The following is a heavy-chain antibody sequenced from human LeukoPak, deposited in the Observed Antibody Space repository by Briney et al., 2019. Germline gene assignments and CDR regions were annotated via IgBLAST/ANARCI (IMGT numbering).Heavy chain of an antibody. CDR2: ISTSSIYI. D-gene: IGHD6-25*01. CDR1: GFTFSNAW. CDR3: ARGSHGVAATDTAFDY. V-gene: IGHV3-21*01. Sequence: GGSLRLSCAASGFTFSNAWMSWVRQAPGKGLEWVSSISTSSIYIYYADSVRGRFTISRDNARKSLYLQMDSLRAEDTAVYYCARGSHGVAATDTAFDYWGQGTLVAVSS. J-gene: IGHJ4*02.